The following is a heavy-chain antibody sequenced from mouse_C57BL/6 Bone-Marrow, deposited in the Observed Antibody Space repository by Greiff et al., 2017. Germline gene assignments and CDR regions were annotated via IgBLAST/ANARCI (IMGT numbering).Heavy chain of an antibody. CDR1: GYTFTSYG. CDR3: ARSIRTRPYWYFDV. CDR2: IYPRSGNT. Sequence: QVQLKESGAELARPGASVKLSCKASGYTFTSYGISWVKQRTGQGLEWIGEIYPRSGNTYYNEKFKGKATLTADKSSSTAYMELRSLTSEDSAVYFCARSIRTRPYWYFDVWGTGTTVTVSS. V-gene: IGHV1-81*01. D-gene: IGHD1-3*01. J-gene: IGHJ1*03.